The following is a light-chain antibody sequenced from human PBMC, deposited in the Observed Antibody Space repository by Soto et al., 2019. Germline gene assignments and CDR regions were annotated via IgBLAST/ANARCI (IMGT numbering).Light chain of an antibody. CDR3: QQADCFPLS. V-gene: IGKV1-12*01. CDR1: QSIYKW. Sequence: DIQMTQSPSSVSAAIGDRVTISCRASQSIYKWLVWYQQKPGKAPKLLIYAASSLQSGVPSRFSGSGYGTDFTLTISSLQPEDFATYYCQQADCFPLSFGGGTKVEI. J-gene: IGKJ4*01. CDR2: AAS.